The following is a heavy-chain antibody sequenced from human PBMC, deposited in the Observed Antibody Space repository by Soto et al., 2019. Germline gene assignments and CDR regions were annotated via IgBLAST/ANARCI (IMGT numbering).Heavy chain of an antibody. CDR2: FKNKADGSTT. D-gene: IGHD1-1*01. V-gene: IGHV3-72*01. CDR3: VRGPTRGWERSDY. CDR1: GFTLSDHY. Sequence: EVQLVESGGGLVQPGGSLRLSCAASGFTLSDHYMDWVRQAPGRALEWVGCFKNKADGSTTEYAASVKGRFIISRDDSMNSLDLQMNSLKTGDRAVYDCVRGPTRGWERSDYWGQGTLVTVSS. J-gene: IGHJ4*02.